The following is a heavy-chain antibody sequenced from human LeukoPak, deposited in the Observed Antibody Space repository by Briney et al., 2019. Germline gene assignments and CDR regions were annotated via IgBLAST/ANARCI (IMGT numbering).Heavy chain of an antibody. D-gene: IGHD1-1*01. CDR1: GFTFSNAW. CDR3: TTDLEESGAFDI. Sequence: GSLRLSCAAPGFTFSNAWMSWVRPAPGKGPEWVGRIKSKTDAGTTDYAAPVKGRFTISRDDSKNTLYLQMNSLKTEDTAVYYCTTDLEESGAFDIWGQGTMVTVSS. V-gene: IGHV3-15*01. J-gene: IGHJ3*02. CDR2: IKSKTDAGTT.